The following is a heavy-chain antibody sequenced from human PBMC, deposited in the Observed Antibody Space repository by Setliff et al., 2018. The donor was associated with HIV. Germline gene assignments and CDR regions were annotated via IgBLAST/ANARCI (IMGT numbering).Heavy chain of an antibody. CDR3: ASGGWSTYYYYGMDV. J-gene: IGHJ6*02. CDR1: GFTFSDYS. D-gene: IGHD6-19*01. V-gene: IGHV3-48*02. CDR2: ISSSGSIT. Sequence: GGSLRLSCAASGFTFSDYSMNWVRQAPGKGLEWVSYISSSGSITYYADSVKGRFTISRDNAKNSLYLQMNSLRDEDTAVYYCASGGWSTYYYYGMDVWGQGTTVTVSS.